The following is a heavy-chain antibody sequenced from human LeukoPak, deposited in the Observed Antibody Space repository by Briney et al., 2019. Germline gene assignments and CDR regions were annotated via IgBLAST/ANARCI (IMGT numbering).Heavy chain of an antibody. J-gene: IGHJ4*02. CDR3: ARDAEARLPGY. CDR2: IYHSGST. D-gene: IGHD6-6*01. V-gene: IGHV4-4*02. Sequence: SGTLSLTCAVSGGSITSNNWWSWVRQPPGKGLEWIGEIYHSGSTNYNPSLKSRVTISVDKSDNHLSLRLNSVTAADTAVYYCARDAEARLPGYWGQGVLVTVSS. CDR1: GGSITSNNW.